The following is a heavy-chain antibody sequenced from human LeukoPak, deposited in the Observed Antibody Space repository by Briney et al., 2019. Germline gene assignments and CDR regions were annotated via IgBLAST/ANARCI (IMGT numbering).Heavy chain of an antibody. CDR3: ARIYGDGWYADH. CDR2: IYIGGIT. D-gene: IGHD6-19*01. CDR1: GFTVSSHC. Sequence: QPGGSLRLSCAASGFTVSSHCMSWVRQAPGKGLGWVSIIYIGGITWYADSMKGRITISRDNSKNTLYLQMDSLRAEDTAVYSCARIYGDGWYADHWGQGTLVTVSS. V-gene: IGHV3-53*01. J-gene: IGHJ4*02.